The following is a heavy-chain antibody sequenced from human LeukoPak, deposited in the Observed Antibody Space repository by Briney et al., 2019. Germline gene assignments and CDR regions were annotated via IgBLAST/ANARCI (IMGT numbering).Heavy chain of an antibody. CDR3: ARGLTIFGEASGMDV. CDR1: GGSFSGYY. D-gene: IGHD3-3*01. V-gene: IGHV4-34*01. CDR2: INHSGST. Sequence: SETLSLTCAVYGGSFSGYYWSWIRQPPGKGLEWIGEINHSGSTNYNPSLKSRVTISVDTSKNQFSLKLSSVTAADTAVYYCARGLTIFGEASGMDVWGKGTTVTVSS. J-gene: IGHJ6*03.